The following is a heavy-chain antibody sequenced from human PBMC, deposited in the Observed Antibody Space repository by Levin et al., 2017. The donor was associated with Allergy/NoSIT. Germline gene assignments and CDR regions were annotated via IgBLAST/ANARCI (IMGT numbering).Heavy chain of an antibody. CDR2: ISAYNGNT. V-gene: IGHV1-18*01. CDR3: ARSVRDSSGYYFLDKDTGAFDI. D-gene: IGHD3-22*01. J-gene: IGHJ3*02. Sequence: ASVKVSCKASGYTFTSYGISWVRQAPGQGLEWMGWISAYNGNTNYAQKLQGRVTMTTDTSTSTAYMELRSLRSDDTAVYYCARSVRDSSGYYFLDKDTGAFDIWGQGTMVTVSS. CDR1: GYTFTSYG.